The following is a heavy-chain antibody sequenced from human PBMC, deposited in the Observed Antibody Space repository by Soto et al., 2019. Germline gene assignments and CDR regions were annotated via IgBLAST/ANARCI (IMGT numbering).Heavy chain of an antibody. V-gene: IGHV4-31*03. CDR1: GASISSGGYY. J-gene: IGHJ4*02. D-gene: IGHD5-12*01. CDR2: IYYSGST. CDR3: ARDSGYKTSKLFDY. Sequence: QVQLQESGPGLVKPSQTLSLTCTVSGASISSGGYYWSWIRQHPGKGMEWIGYIYYSGSTYYNPSLKSRGTISVDTSNNQFTRKLSSVTAADTAVYYCARDSGYKTSKLFDYWSQGTLVTVSS.